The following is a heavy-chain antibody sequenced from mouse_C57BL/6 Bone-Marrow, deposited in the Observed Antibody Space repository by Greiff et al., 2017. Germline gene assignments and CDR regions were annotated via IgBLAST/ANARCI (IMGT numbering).Heavy chain of an antibody. J-gene: IGHJ4*01. CDR2: IWSGGST. V-gene: IGHV2-2*01. CDR3: ARKGVTPYYYAMDY. CDR1: GFSLTSYG. D-gene: IGHD2-5*01. Sequence: QVQLKESGPGLVQPSQSLSITCTVSGFSLTSYGVHWVRQSPGKGLEWLGVIWSGGSTDYNAAFISRLSISKDNYKSQVFFKMNSLQADDTAIYYCARKGVTPYYYAMDYWGQGTSVTVSS.